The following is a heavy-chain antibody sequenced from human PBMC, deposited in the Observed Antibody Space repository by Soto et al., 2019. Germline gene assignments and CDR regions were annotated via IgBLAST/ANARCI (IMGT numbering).Heavy chain of an antibody. Sequence: QVQLVESGGGVVQPGRSLRLSCAASGFTFSSYAMHWVRQAPGKGLEWVAVISYDGSNKYYADSVKGRFTISRDNSKNPLYLQMNSLRAEDTAVYYCARDRVTTGIYNWFDPWGQGTLVTVSS. V-gene: IGHV3-30-3*01. CDR3: ARDRVTTGIYNWFDP. D-gene: IGHD4-17*01. CDR2: ISYDGSNK. J-gene: IGHJ5*02. CDR1: GFTFSSYA.